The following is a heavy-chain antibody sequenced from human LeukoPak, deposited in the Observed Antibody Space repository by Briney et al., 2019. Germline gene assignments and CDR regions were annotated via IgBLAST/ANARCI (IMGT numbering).Heavy chain of an antibody. D-gene: IGHD2-2*01. CDR3: ARTDCSGTSCFFAP. CDR2: INHSGST. V-gene: IGHV4-34*01. J-gene: IGHJ5*02. CDR1: VGSFSGYY. Sequence: SESLSLTCAVYVGSFSGYYWSWTRQPPWKGLEWIGEINHSGSTNYNPSLKSRVTISVDTSKNQFSLKLASVTAADTAIYYCARTDCSGTSCFFAPWGQGILVTVSS.